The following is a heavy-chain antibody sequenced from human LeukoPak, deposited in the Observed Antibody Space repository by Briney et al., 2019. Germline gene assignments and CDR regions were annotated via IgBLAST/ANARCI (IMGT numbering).Heavy chain of an antibody. CDR3: VSFYETY. J-gene: IGHJ4*02. V-gene: IGHV3-74*01. CDR2: INSDGSWT. D-gene: IGHD2-2*01. Sequence: PGGSLRLSCAASGFTFSNYAMTWVRQAPGRGLVWVSHINSDGSWTGYADSVKGRFTISKDNAKNTVYLQMNNLRAEDTAAYYCVSFYETYWGRGTLVTVSS. CDR1: GFTFSNYA.